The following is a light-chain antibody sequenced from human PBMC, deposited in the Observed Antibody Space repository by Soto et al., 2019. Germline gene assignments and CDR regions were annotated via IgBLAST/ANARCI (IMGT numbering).Light chain of an antibody. CDR1: ESVSST. CDR3: QQYNSWPPIT. J-gene: IGKJ5*01. CDR2: GAS. V-gene: IGKV3-15*01. Sequence: EVVMTQSPATLSVSPGERATLSCRASESVSSTLAWYQQRPGQAPRLVIYGASTRATGIPDRFSGGGSGTEFTLTISSLQSEDFAVYYCQQYNSWPPITFGQGTRLEI.